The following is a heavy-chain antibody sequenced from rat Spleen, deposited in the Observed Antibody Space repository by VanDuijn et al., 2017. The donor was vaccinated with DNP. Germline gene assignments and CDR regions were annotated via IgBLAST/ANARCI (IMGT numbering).Heavy chain of an antibody. CDR1: GFTFSDFY. Sequence: EVQLVESGGGLVSPGRSLKLSCAGSGFTFSDFYMAWVRQAPQKGLEWIASISYDGSSTYYGDSVKGRFTISRDNARSTLYLQMDSLRSEDTATYYCARHLRRAPGFAYWGQGTLVTVSS. CDR3: ARHLRRAPGFAY. V-gene: IGHV5-22*01. J-gene: IGHJ3*01. D-gene: IGHD1-11*01. CDR2: ISYDGSST.